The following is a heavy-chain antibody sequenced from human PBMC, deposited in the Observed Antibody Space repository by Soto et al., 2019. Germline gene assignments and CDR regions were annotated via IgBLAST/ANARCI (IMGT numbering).Heavy chain of an antibody. CDR3: AKDSSDFAL. CDR2: IDTSGQSP. Sequence: CRPWVRHVPGKGLVWVARIDTSGQSPNYAESVKGRFTISRDNAKNTVSLQMNSLRVEDTGVYYCAKDSSDFALWSQGSPVPVSS. V-gene: IGHV3-74*01. J-gene: IGHJ4*02. CDR1: C. D-gene: IGHD3-10*01.